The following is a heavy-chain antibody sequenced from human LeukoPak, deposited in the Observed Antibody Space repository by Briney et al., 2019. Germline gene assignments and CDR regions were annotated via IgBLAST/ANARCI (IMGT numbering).Heavy chain of an antibody. J-gene: IGHJ4*02. CDR2: IWYDGSNK. D-gene: IGHD3-3*01. Sequence: PGGSLRLSCAASGFTFSSYGMHWVRQAPGKGLEWVSLIWYDGSNKYYADSVKGRFTISRDNSKNTLYLQMNSLRAEDTAVYYCAIDCGNGFYWGQGTLVTVSS. V-gene: IGHV3-33*01. CDR3: AIDCGNGFY. CDR1: GFTFSSYG.